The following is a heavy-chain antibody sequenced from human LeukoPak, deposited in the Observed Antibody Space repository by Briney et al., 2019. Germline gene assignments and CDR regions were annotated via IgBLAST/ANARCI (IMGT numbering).Heavy chain of an antibody. CDR3: ARDLRVGELYLGYYYGMDV. J-gene: IGHJ6*04. D-gene: IGHD3-10*01. Sequence: GSLRLPCAASGFTFSDYYMSWIRQAPGKGLEWVSYISSSSSYTNYADSVKGRFTISRDNAKNSLYQQMNSLRAEDTAVYYCARDLRVGELYLGYYYGMDVWGKGTTVTVSS. CDR1: GFTFSDYY. CDR2: ISSSSSYT. V-gene: IGHV3-11*06.